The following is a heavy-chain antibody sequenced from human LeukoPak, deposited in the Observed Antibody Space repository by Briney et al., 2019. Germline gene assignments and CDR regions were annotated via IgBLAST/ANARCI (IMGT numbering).Heavy chain of an antibody. CDR1: GGSISSGDYY. J-gene: IGHJ5*02. Sequence: PSETLSLTCTVSGGSISSGDYYWSWIRQPPGKGLEWIGYIYYSGSTYYNPSLKSRVTISVDTSKNQFSLKLSSVTAADTAVYYCARDRLTPTIFGVVDQGWFDPWGQGTLVTVSS. D-gene: IGHD3-3*01. CDR2: IYYSGST. CDR3: ARDRLTPTIFGVVDQGWFDP. V-gene: IGHV4-30-4*08.